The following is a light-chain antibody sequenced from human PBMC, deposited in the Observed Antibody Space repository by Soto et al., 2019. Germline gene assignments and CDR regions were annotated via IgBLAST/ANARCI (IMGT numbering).Light chain of an antibody. CDR1: QSPVHSDGIAY. Sequence: DVVMTQSPLSLPVTLGQPASISCRSNQSPVHSDGIAYFSWFQQRPGRSPRRLIYKVSNRDFGVPARFSGSGSGTDFALKISRVEAEDVGVYYCMQGTHWPITFGQGTRLEIK. CDR2: KVS. CDR3: MQGTHWPIT. V-gene: IGKV2-30*02. J-gene: IGKJ5*01.